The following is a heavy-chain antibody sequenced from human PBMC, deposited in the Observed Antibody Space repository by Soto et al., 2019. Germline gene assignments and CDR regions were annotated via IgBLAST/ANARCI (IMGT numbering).Heavy chain of an antibody. CDR2: ISSSNSYT. J-gene: IGHJ3*02. D-gene: IGHD3-9*01. V-gene: IGHV3-11*05. Sequence: GGSLRLSCAASGFTFRDYYMSWIRQAPGKGLEWVSYISSSNSYTNYADSVKGRFTISRDNAKNSLYLQMNSLRAEDTAVYYCARDADILTGSDVFDIWGQGTMVTVSS. CDR1: GFTFRDYY. CDR3: ARDADILTGSDVFDI.